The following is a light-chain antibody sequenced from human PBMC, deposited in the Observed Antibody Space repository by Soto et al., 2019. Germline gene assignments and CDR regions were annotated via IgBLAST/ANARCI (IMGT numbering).Light chain of an antibody. J-gene: IGKJ1*01. Sequence: EIVXTQSPGTLSLSPGERATLSCRASQSVSSTYLAWYQQKPGQAPRLLIYGASSRATGIPDRFSGSGSGTDFTLTISRLEPEDFAVYYCQQYGSSPWTFGQGTKVDIK. CDR1: QSVSSTY. V-gene: IGKV3-20*01. CDR2: GAS. CDR3: QQYGSSPWT.